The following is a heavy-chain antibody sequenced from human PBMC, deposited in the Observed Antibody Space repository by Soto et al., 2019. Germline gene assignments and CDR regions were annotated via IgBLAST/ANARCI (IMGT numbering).Heavy chain of an antibody. CDR1: GYTLTELS. V-gene: IGHV1-24*01. CDR2: FDPEDGET. CDR3: ATLYCSGGSCCFDY. Sequence: ASVKVSCKVSGYTLTELSMHWVRQAPGKGLEWMGGFDPEDGETIYAQKFQGRVTMTEDTSTDTAYMELSSLRSEDTAVYYCATLYCSGGSCCFDYWGQGTLVTVSS. D-gene: IGHD2-15*01. J-gene: IGHJ4*02.